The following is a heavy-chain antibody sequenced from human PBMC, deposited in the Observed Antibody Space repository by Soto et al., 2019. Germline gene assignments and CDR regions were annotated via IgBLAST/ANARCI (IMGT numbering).Heavy chain of an antibody. J-gene: IGHJ5*02. CDR1: GLTFSSYA. V-gene: IGHV3-23*01. Sequence: EVQLLESGGGLIQPGGSLRLSCAASGLTFSSYAMSWVRQAPGKGLEWVSAISGSGGSTNYADSVKGRYTISRDTAKNRSVMEVMRLSSEDKAVYYCAKDKLYIRGIIQNSFDTWDQVTLITVSS. CDR3: AKDKLYIRGIIQNSFDT. CDR2: ISGSGGST. D-gene: IGHD3-10*02.